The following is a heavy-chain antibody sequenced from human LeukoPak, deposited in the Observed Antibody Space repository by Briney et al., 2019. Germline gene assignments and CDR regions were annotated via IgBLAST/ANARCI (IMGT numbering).Heavy chain of an antibody. J-gene: IGHJ4*02. CDR3: ARLLVVAANFDY. V-gene: IGHV4-39*01. CDR1: GGSISSSSYY. Sequence: PSETLSLTCTVFGGSISSSSYYWGWIRQPPGKGLEWIGSIYYSGSTYYNPSLKSRVTISVDTSKNQFSLKLSSVTAADTAVYYCARLLVVAANFDYWGQGALVTVSS. CDR2: IYYSGST. D-gene: IGHD2-15*01.